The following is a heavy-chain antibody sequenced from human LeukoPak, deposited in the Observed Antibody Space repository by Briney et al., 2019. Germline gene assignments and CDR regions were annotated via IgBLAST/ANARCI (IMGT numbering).Heavy chain of an antibody. V-gene: IGHV4-59*01. CDR3: ASLQGGAIDS. CDR2: IYYSGTT. Sequence: SETLSLTCTVSGGSISSYYWSWIRQPPGKGLEWIGYIYYSGTTNYNPSLKSRVTISVDMSKNQFSLKVNSVSATDTAVYYCASLQGGAIDSWGQGTLVTVSS. CDR1: GGSISSYY. J-gene: IGHJ4*02. D-gene: IGHD3-16*01.